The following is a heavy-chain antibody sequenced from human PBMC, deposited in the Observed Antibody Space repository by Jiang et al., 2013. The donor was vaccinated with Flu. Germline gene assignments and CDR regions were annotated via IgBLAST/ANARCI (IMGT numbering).Heavy chain of an antibody. J-gene: IGHJ4*02. D-gene: IGHD3-16*02. CDR2: ISYDGSNK. V-gene: IGHV3-30-3*01. CDR1: GFTFSSYA. Sequence: QLLESGGGVVQPGRSLRLSCAASGFTFSSYAMHWVRQAPGKGLEWVAVISYDGSNKYYADSVKGRFTISRDNSKNTLYLQMNSLRAEDTAVYYCARDWWGYDYIWGSYQGGDLDYWGQGTLVTVSS. CDR3: ARDWWGYDYIWGSYQGGDLDY.